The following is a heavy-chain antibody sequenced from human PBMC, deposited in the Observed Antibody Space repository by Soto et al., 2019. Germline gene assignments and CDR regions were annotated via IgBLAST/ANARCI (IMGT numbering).Heavy chain of an antibody. D-gene: IGHD2-21*02. CDR2: ISWDGGST. CDR3: AEGVAGHIVVVTAIDY. V-gene: IGHV3-43*01. J-gene: IGHJ4*02. Sequence: GGSLRLSCAASGFTFDDYTMHWVRQAPGKGLEWVSLISWDGGSTYYADSVKGRFTISRDNSKNSLYLQMNSLRTEDTALYYCAEGVAGHIVVVTAIDYWGQGTLVTVSS. CDR1: GFTFDDYT.